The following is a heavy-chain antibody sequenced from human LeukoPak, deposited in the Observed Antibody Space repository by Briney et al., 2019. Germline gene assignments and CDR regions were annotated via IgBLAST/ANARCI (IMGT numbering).Heavy chain of an antibody. CDR1: GYTFTGYY. CDR2: INPNSGGT. J-gene: IGHJ6*03. Sequence: GASVKVSCKASGYTFTGYYIHWVRQAPGQGLEWMGWINPNSGGTNYAQKFQGRVTMTRDTSISTAYMELSRLRSDDTAVYYCARPPREYRQPLSFDYYYYMDVWGKGTTVTVSS. CDR3: ARPPREYRQPLSFDYYYYMDV. D-gene: IGHD2/OR15-2a*01. V-gene: IGHV1-2*02.